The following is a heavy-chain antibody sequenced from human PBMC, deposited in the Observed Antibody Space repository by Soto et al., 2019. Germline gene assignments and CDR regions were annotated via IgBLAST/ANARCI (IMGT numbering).Heavy chain of an antibody. CDR3: ARNAGSMVRGVITTLGLFDY. CDR1: GGSISSGGYY. V-gene: IGHV4-31*03. Sequence: QVQLQESGPGLVKPSQTLSLTCTVSGGSISSGGYYWSWIRQHPGKGLEWIGYIYYSGSTYYNPSHRSRVTISVDTSKNQRSLKLRSVTAADTAVYYCARNAGSMVRGVITTLGLFDYWGQGTLVTVSS. J-gene: IGHJ4*02. CDR2: IYYSGST. D-gene: IGHD3-10*01.